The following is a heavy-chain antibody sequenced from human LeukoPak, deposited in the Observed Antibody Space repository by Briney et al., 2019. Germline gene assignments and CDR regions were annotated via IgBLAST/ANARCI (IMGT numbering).Heavy chain of an antibody. CDR1: GFTFSSYA. Sequence: GGSLRLSCAASGFTFSSYAMHCVRQAPGKGLEWVAVISYDGSNKYYADSVKGRFTISRDNAKNSLYLQMNSLRAEDTAVYYCARGSKHNWNYPSNFDYWGQGTLVTVSS. CDR2: ISYDGSNK. J-gene: IGHJ4*02. V-gene: IGHV3-30-3*01. CDR3: ARGSKHNWNYPSNFDY. D-gene: IGHD1-7*01.